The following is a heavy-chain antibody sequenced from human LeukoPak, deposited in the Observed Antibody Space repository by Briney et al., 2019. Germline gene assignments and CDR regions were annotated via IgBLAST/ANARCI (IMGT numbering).Heavy chain of an antibody. D-gene: IGHD3-10*01. Sequence: PRGSLRLSCAASGFTFSSYAMSWVRQAPGKGLEWVSAISGSGGSTYYADSVKGRFTISRDNSKNTLYLQMNSLRAEDTAVYYCAKSNYYGSERDAFDIWGQGTMVTVSS. J-gene: IGHJ3*02. CDR2: ISGSGGST. CDR1: GFTFSSYA. CDR3: AKSNYYGSERDAFDI. V-gene: IGHV3-23*01.